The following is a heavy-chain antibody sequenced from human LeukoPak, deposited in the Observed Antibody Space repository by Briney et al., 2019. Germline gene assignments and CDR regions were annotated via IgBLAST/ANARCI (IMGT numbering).Heavy chain of an antibody. V-gene: IGHV6-1*01. CDR2: TSYKSKWYN. CDR1: GDSVSSNSVA. CDR3: ARWVHKLAHLDY. D-gene: IGHD1-1*01. Sequence: SQTLSLTCALSGDSVSSNSVAWNWIRQSPSRGLEWLGRTSYKSKWYNNYAVSVKSRITINLDTSKNQFSLQLNSVTPEDTAVYYCARWVHKLAHLDYWGQGTLVTVSS. J-gene: IGHJ4*02.